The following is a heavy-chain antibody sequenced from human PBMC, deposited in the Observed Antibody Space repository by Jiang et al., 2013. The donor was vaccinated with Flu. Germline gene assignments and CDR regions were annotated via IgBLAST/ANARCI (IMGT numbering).Heavy chain of an antibody. Sequence: LLKPSETLSLTCAVYGGSFSSYYWSWIRQPPGKGLEWIAEINDSGSTKFNPSLKSRGTISVDTSKNQFSLKLSSVTAADTAVYYCARRGSVTSAYGGPNIDSWGQGALVTVSS. CDR1: GGSFSSYY. CDR3: ARRGSVTSAYGGPNIDS. D-gene: IGHD4-11*01. CDR2: INDSGST. V-gene: IGHV4-34*01. J-gene: IGHJ4*02.